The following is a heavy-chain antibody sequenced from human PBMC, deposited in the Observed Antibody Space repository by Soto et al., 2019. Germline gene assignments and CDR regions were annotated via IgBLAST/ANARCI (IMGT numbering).Heavy chain of an antibody. Sequence: SVKVSCKASGGTFSSYAISWVRQAPGQGLEWMGGIIPIFGTANYAQKFQGRVTITADESTSTAYMELSSLRSEDTAVYYCASSYYYDSSGAKQDDYWGQGTLVTVSS. V-gene: IGHV1-69*13. D-gene: IGHD3-22*01. CDR1: GGTFSSYA. CDR3: ASSYYYDSSGAKQDDY. J-gene: IGHJ4*02. CDR2: IIPIFGTA.